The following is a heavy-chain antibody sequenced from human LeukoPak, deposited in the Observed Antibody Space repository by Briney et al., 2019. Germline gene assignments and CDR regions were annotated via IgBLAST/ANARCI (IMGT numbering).Heavy chain of an antibody. V-gene: IGHV3-30-3*01. CDR3: AREDPFSGSPFDY. D-gene: IGHD1-26*01. CDR1: GFTFSSYA. Sequence: GGSLRLSCAASGFTFSSYAMHWVRQAPGKGLEWVAVISYDGSNKYYADSVKGRFTISRDNSKNTLYLQMNSLRAGDTAVYYCAREDPFSGSPFDYWGQGTLVTVSS. J-gene: IGHJ4*02. CDR2: ISYDGSNK.